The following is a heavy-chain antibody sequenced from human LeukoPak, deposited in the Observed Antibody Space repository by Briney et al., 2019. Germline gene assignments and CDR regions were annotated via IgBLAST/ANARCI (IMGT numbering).Heavy chain of an antibody. D-gene: IGHD6-13*01. CDR3: ARGIAAAVPRY. Sequence: PSETLSLTCTVSGASISSYYWSWIRQPPGKGLEWIGYIYYSGSTNYNPSLKSRVTISVDTSKNQFSLKLSSVTAADTAVYYCARGIAAAVPRYWGQGTLVTVSS. CDR1: GASISSYY. V-gene: IGHV4-59*01. J-gene: IGHJ4*02. CDR2: IYYSGST.